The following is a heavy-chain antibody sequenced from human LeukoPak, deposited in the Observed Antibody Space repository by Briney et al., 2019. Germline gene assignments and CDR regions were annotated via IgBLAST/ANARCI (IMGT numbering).Heavy chain of an antibody. CDR3: ARGRGQLLLGGDAFDI. V-gene: IGHV3-48*01. CDR2: ISSSSSTI. D-gene: IGHD2-2*01. CDR1: GFTFSSYS. J-gene: IGHJ3*02. Sequence: AGGSLRLSCAASGFTFSSYSMNWVRHAPGKGLEWVSYISSSSSTIYYADSVKGRFTISRDNAKNSLYLQMNSLRAEDTAVYYCARGRGQLLLGGDAFDIWGQGTMVTVSS.